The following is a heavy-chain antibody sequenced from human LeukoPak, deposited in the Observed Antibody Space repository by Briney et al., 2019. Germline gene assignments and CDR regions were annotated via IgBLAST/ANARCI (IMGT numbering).Heavy chain of an antibody. Sequence: KSGGSLRLSCAASGFTFSIYAMSWVRQAPGKGLEWVSSISTSSSYIYYADSVKGRFTISGDNAKNSLYLQMNSLRAEDTAVYYCASLLRLGVYWGQGTLVTVSS. D-gene: IGHD3-16*01. CDR1: GFTFSIYA. J-gene: IGHJ4*02. CDR2: ISTSSSYI. CDR3: ASLLRLGVY. V-gene: IGHV3-21*01.